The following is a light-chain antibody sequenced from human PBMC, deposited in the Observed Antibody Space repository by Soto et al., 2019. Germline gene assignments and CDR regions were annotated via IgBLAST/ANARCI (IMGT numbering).Light chain of an antibody. CDR3: QQYDTYPTT. V-gene: IGKV1-5*03. J-gene: IGKJ1*01. CDR2: KAS. Sequence: DIQMTQSPSTLSASVGDRVTITCRASESISDWVAWYQQKPGQAPKFLIYKASILESGVPSRFSDSGSGTEFTLTISSLQPDDFAIYYCQQYDTYPTTFGQGTKVEIK. CDR1: ESISDW.